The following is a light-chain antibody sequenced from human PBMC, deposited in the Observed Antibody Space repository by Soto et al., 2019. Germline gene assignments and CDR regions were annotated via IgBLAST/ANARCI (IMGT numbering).Light chain of an antibody. J-gene: IGLJ1*01. Sequence: QSALTQPASVSGSPGQSITIYCTGASGDVGTHNYVSWYQQHPGKAPKLMIYGVTIRPSGISNRFSGSKSGNTASLTISGLQAEDEADYYCSSYPSGSTLIVCGTGTKLTVL. V-gene: IGLV2-14*01. CDR3: SSYPSGSTLIV. CDR1: SGDVGTHNY. CDR2: GVT.